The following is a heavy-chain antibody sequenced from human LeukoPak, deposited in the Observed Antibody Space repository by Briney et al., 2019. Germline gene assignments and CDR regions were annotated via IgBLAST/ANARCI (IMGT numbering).Heavy chain of an antibody. Sequence: ASVKVSCKASGYTFTSYGISWVRQAPGQGLEWMGWISAYNGNTNYAQKLQGRVTMTTDTSTSTAYMELGSLRSDDTAVYYCARDYGIAVAGFFSVGGFRMDVWGQGTTVTVSS. CDR1: GYTFTSYG. V-gene: IGHV1-18*01. CDR3: ARDYGIAVAGFFSVGGFRMDV. CDR2: ISAYNGNT. D-gene: IGHD6-19*01. J-gene: IGHJ6*02.